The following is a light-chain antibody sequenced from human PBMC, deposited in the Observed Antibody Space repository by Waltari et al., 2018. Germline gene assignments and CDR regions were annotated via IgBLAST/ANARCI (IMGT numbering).Light chain of an antibody. CDR1: QMIDTH. Sequence: DIQLTQSPSSLSASVGDRVTITWRASQMIDTHLNWYQQKPGKAPQLLIYGASTLQSGVPSRFSGSGSGAEFTLTISSLQPEDIATFSCQESYSTLYTFGQGTKVEIK. V-gene: IGKV1-39*01. CDR2: GAS. J-gene: IGKJ2*01. CDR3: QESYSTLYT.